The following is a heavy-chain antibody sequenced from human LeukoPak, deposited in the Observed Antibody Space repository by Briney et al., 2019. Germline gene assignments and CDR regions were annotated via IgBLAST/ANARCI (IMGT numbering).Heavy chain of an antibody. CDR1: GYSFTSYW. J-gene: IGHJ2*01. CDR2: IYPGDSDT. Sequence: GESLKISCKGSGYSFTSYWIGWVRQMPGKGLEWMGIIYPGDSDTRYSPSFQGQVTSSADKSISTAYLQWSSLKASDTAMYYCARPNCGGDCYSSWYFDLWGRGTLVTVSS. V-gene: IGHV5-51*01. CDR3: ARPNCGGDCYSSWYFDL. D-gene: IGHD2-21*02.